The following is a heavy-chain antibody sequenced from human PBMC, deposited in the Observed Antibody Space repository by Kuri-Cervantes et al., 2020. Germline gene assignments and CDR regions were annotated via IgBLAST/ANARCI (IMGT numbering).Heavy chain of an antibody. CDR1: GFTFSSYA. CDR2: ISHDGSSD. J-gene: IGHJ4*02. Sequence: LSLTCAASGFTFSSYAMHWVRQAPGEGLEWVVVISHDGSSDFYADSVKGRFTISRDNSKNTLYLQMNSLRTEDTAVYYCARGPPQELWFGEGYYFDYWGQGTLVTVSS. CDR3: ARGPPQELWFGEGYYFDY. V-gene: IGHV3-30-3*01. D-gene: IGHD3-10*01.